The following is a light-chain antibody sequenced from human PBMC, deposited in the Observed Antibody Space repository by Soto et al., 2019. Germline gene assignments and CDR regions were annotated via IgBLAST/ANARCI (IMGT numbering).Light chain of an antibody. Sequence: QSALTQPPSASGSPGQSVTISCTGTSSDIGGYNYVSWYQQHPGEAPKLMIYEVTKRPSGVPDRFSGFKSGNTASLTVSGLQAEDESDYFCSSHAGSNSLLFGGGTKLTVL. CDR3: SSHAGSNSLL. V-gene: IGLV2-8*01. CDR2: EVT. CDR1: SSDIGGYNY. J-gene: IGLJ2*01.